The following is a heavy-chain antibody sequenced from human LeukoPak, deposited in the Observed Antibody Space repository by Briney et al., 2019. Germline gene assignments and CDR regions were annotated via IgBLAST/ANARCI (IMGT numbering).Heavy chain of an antibody. CDR1: GYTFTGYY. CDR3: ARVDCSGGSCYSGGY. CDR2: INPNSGGT. V-gene: IGHV1-2*02. J-gene: IGHJ4*02. Sequence: ASVKVSCKASGYTFTGYYMHWVRQAPGQGLEWMGWINPNSGGTNYAQKFQGRVTMTRDTSISTAYMELSSLRSEDTAVYYCARVDCSGGSCYSGGYWGQGTLVTVSS. D-gene: IGHD2-15*01.